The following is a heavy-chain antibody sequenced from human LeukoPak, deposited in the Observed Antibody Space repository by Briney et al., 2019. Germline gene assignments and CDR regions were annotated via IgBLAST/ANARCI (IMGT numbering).Heavy chain of an antibody. J-gene: IGHJ6*02. CDR1: GFTFSSYT. CDR3: VRDGHTGSYYGREFSRPYYGMDV. V-gene: IGHV3-21*01. Sequence: GGSLRLSCAASGFTFSSYTMNWVRQAPGKGLEWVSCISESSTYKYYADSLKGRFTISRDNAKKLLYLQMNSLRAEDTAVYYCVRDGHTGSYYGREFSRPYYGMDVWGQGTTDTVSS. D-gene: IGHD1-26*01. CDR2: ISESSTYK.